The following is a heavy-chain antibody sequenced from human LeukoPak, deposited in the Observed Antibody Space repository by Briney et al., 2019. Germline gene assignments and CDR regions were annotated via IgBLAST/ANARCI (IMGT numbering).Heavy chain of an antibody. V-gene: IGHV4-59*01. J-gene: IGHJ3*02. CDR2: IYYSGST. CDR1: GGSISSYY. CDR3: ARDGIGYYYDSSGYYTGADI. Sequence: PSETLSLTCTVPGGSISSYYWSWIRQPPGKGLEWIGYIYYSGSTNYNPSLKSRVTISVDTSKNQFSLKLSSVTAADTAVYYCARDGIGYYYDSSGYYTGADIWGQGTMVTVSS. D-gene: IGHD3-22*01.